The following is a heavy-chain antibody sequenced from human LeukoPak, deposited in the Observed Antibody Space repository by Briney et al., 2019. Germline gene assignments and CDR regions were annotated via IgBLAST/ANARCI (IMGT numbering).Heavy chain of an antibody. J-gene: IGHJ4*02. D-gene: IGHD3-9*01. CDR2: ITGSGDTT. CDR3: AKWGDYDILAGYYVSDF. Sequence: GGSLRLSCAASGFIFRNYAMSWVRQAPGKGLEWVSAITGSGDTTYYADSVKGRFTISRDNSKNTLYVEMNTLRAEDTAVYYCAKWGDYDILAGYYVSDFWGQGTLVTVSS. V-gene: IGHV3-23*01. CDR1: GFIFRNYA.